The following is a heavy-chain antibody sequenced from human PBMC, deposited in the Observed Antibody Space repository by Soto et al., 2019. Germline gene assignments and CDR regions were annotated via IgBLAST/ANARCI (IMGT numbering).Heavy chain of an antibody. CDR3: MKDGAYYDIDS. V-gene: IGHV3-23*01. D-gene: IGHD3-9*01. J-gene: IGHJ4*02. Sequence: PGGSLRLSCAASGFTFSSHAMSWVRQDPGKGLEWVSAISGSGGSTYYADSVKGRFTLSRDNSKNTLYLRMDSLRVVVSAVYYCMKDGAYYDIDSWGQGALLTVSS. CDR1: GFTFSSHA. CDR2: ISGSGGST.